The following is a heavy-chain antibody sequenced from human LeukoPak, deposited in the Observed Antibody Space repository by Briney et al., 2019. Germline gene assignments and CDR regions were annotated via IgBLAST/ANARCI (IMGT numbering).Heavy chain of an antibody. CDR3: AKIMALYCSGGSCNEIDY. V-gene: IGHV3-48*01. CDR1: GFIFSSYS. J-gene: IGHJ4*02. CDR2: ISSSSSTI. Sequence: GGSLRLSCAASGFIFSSYSMNWVRQAPGKGLEWVSYISSSSSTIYYTDSVKGRFTISRDNSKNTLYLQMNSLRADDTAVYYCAKIMALYCSGGSCNEIDYWGQGTLVTVSS. D-gene: IGHD2-15*01.